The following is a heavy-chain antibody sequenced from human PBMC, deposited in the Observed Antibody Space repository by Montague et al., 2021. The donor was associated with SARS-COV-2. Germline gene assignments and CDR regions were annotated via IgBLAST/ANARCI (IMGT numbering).Heavy chain of an antibody. D-gene: IGHD6-13*01. CDR3: ARVEAQHLAHY. V-gene: IGHV4-39*07. J-gene: IGHJ4*01. Sequence: SETLSLTCTVSGGSISSSSYYWGWIRQPPGKGLEWIGSIYYSGSTYYNASLKSRVTISVDASKNQFSLKLSSVTAADTAVYYCARVEAQHLAHYWGQGTLVTVSS. CDR2: IYYSGST. CDR1: GGSISSSSYY.